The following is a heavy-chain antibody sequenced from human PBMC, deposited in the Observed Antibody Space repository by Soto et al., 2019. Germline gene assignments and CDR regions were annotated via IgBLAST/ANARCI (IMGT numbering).Heavy chain of an antibody. CDR1: GFTFSTYA. Sequence: PGGSLRLSCAASGFTFSTYAMTWVRQAPGKGLEWVSVISGSGATTYYADSVKGRFTISRDNSKDTLYLQMTSLRADDTAVYYCAKEHRTQLWSVFGPWGQGTLVTVSS. J-gene: IGHJ5*02. CDR2: ISGSGATT. V-gene: IGHV3-23*01. CDR3: AKEHRTQLWSVFGP. D-gene: IGHD5-18*01.